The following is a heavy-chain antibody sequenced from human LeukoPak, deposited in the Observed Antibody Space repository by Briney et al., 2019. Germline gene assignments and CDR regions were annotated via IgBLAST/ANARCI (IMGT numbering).Heavy chain of an antibody. V-gene: IGHV4-4*07. CDR3: AARLKAGGKAARLIGNAFDV. D-gene: IGHD6-6*01. CDR1: GGSITSYF. Sequence: SETLSLTCTVSGGSITSYFFTWIRQPAGKGLEWIGRIYVSGSTNYSPSLKSRVTMSVDTSKNQFSLNLTSVTAADTTVYYCAARLKAGGKAARLIGNAFDVWGQGTMVTVSS. CDR2: IYVSGST. J-gene: IGHJ3*01.